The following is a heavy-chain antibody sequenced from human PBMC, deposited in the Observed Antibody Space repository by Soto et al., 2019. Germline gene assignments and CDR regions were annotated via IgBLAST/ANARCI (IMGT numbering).Heavy chain of an antibody. CDR1: GFTFSSYA. J-gene: IGHJ6*02. Sequence: GGSLRLSCAASGFTFSSYAMSWVRQAPGKGLEWVSAISGSGGSTYYADSVKGRFTISRDNSKNTLYLQMNSLRAEDTVVYYCAKGPYSTTRYGMDVWGQGTTVTVSS. CDR2: ISGSGGST. CDR3: AKGPYSTTRYGMDV. V-gene: IGHV3-23*01. D-gene: IGHD2-15*01.